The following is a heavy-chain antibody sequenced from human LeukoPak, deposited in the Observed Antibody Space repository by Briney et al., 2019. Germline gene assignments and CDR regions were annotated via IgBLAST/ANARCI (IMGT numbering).Heavy chain of an antibody. D-gene: IGHD2-21*01. CDR3: AGAIGYFDF. Sequence: GRSLRLSCAASGFTFDDYAMHWVRQAPGKGLEWVSVIYRDGSTYYADSVKGRFTISRDNSKNTLSLQMNSLRAEDTAVYYCAGAIGYFDFWGQGTLVTVSS. CDR1: GFTFDDYA. J-gene: IGHJ4*02. V-gene: IGHV3-53*01. CDR2: IYRDGST.